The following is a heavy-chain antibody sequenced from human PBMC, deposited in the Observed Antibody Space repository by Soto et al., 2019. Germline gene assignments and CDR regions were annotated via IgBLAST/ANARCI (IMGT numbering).Heavy chain of an antibody. J-gene: IGHJ4*02. V-gene: IGHV3-7*01. CDR1: GFTFSSYW. D-gene: IGHD3-3*01. CDR2: IKQDGSEK. Sequence: GGSLRLSCAASGFTFSSYWMSWVRQAPGKGLEWVANIKQDGSEKYYVDSVKGRFTISRDNAKNSLYLQMNSLRAEDTAVYYCARVDYDFWSGYYPGEYWGQGTLVTVSS. CDR3: ARVDYDFWSGYYPGEY.